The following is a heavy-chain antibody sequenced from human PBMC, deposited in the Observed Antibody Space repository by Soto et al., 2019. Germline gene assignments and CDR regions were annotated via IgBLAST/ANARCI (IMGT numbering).Heavy chain of an antibody. J-gene: IGHJ5*02. CDR1: GGSMSSYY. CDR3: ARELWFSEPSNSFDP. CDR2: TYYGGNT. Sequence: SETLSLTGSLSGGSMSSYYWSWILQPPGKGLEWIGYTYYGGNTNYKHSLKSRVNISEETSKTQLSLTMRSVTTADTAVYYCARELWFSEPSNSFDPWRQGNLVTVS. D-gene: IGHD1-26*01. V-gene: IGHV4-59*01.